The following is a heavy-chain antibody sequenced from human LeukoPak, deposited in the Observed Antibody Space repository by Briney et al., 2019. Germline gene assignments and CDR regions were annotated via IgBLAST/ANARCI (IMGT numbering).Heavy chain of an antibody. V-gene: IGHV3-30*04. D-gene: IGHD2-2*01. CDR2: ISYDGSNK. Sequence: GGSLRLSCAASGFTFSSYAMHWVRQAPGKGLEWVAVISYDGSNKYYADSVKGRFTISRDNSKNTLYLQKNSLRAEDTAVYYCARGVGHCSSTSCRSRFDPWGQGTLVTVSS. J-gene: IGHJ5*02. CDR1: GFTFSSYA. CDR3: ARGVGHCSSTSCRSRFDP.